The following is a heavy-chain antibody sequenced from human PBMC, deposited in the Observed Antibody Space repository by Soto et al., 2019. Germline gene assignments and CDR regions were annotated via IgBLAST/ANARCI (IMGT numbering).Heavy chain of an antibody. CDR2: IWFDGSHK. CDR3: ARDYYYGSGSYYIGEYYYYGMDV. D-gene: IGHD3-10*01. V-gene: IGHV3-33*01. Sequence: PGGSLRLSCAASGFTFSSYGMHWVRQAPGKGLEWVAVIWFDGSHKYYADSMKGRFTVSRDNSKNTLYLQMNSLRAEDTAVYYCARDYYYGSGSYYIGEYYYYGMDVWXQGTTVTVSS. CDR1: GFTFSSYG. J-gene: IGHJ6*02.